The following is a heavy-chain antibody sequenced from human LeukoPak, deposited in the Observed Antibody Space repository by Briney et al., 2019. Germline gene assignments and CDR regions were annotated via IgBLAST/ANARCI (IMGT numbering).Heavy chain of an antibody. Sequence: GGSLRLSCVASGFTFSSSWMAWVRQAPGKGLQWVANIKQDGSEQYYVDSVKGRFTISRDNAKNSLYLQMNNLRAEDTAVYYCARVSSSISCFGLDYWGQGILVTVSS. CDR2: IKQDGSEQ. CDR3: ARVSSSISCFGLDY. D-gene: IGHD2-2*01. CDR1: GFTFSSSW. V-gene: IGHV3-7*01. J-gene: IGHJ4*02.